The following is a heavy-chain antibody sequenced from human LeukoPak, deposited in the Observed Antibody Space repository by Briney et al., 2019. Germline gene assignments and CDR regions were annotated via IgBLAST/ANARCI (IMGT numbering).Heavy chain of an antibody. CDR2: ISSSSSTI. V-gene: IGHV3-48*01. CDR3: ARDSRITILGYYYYYMDV. D-gene: IGHD3-3*01. Sequence: GGSLRLSCAASGFTFSSYSMNWVRQAPGKGLEWVSYISSSSSTIYYADSVKGRFIISRDNAKNSLYLQMNSLRAEDTAVYYCARDSRITILGYYYYYMDVWGKGTTVTVSS. CDR1: GFTFSSYS. J-gene: IGHJ6*03.